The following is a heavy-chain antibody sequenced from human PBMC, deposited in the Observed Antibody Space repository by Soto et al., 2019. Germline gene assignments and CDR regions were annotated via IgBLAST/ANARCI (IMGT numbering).Heavy chain of an antibody. D-gene: IGHD6-13*01. V-gene: IGHV1-18*01. Sequence: QVQLVQSGAEVKKPGASVKVSCKASGYTFTSYGISWVRQAPGQGLEWMGWISAYNGNTNYAQKLQGRVTTTTDTSTSTDYMELRSLGSDATALYYCESTLTSSSWYPDYYYYYLDVWGKGTTVTVSS. CDR1: GYTFTSYG. J-gene: IGHJ6*03. CDR3: ESTLTSSSWYPDYYYYYLDV. CDR2: ISAYNGNT.